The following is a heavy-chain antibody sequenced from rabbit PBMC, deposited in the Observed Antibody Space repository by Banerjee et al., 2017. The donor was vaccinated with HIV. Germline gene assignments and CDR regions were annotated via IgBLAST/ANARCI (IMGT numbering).Heavy chain of an antibody. CDR2: INTNSGNA. V-gene: IGHV1S45*01. J-gene: IGHJ4*01. Sequence: QEQLVESGGGLVKPEGSLTLTCTASGFSFSNKYVMCWVRQAPGKGLEWIACINTNSGNAVYASWAKGRFTISKTSSTTVTLQMTSLTAADTATYFCARRDVYDAAGASMYGDSMYAFNLWGPGTLVTVS. D-gene: IGHD2-1*01. CDR3: ARRDVYDAAGASMYGDSMYAFNL. CDR1: GFSFSNKYV.